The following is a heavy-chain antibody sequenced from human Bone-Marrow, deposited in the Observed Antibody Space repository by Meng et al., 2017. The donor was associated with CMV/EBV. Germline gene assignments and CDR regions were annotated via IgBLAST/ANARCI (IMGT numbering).Heavy chain of an antibody. CDR3: ARVLSPNWEVFDY. V-gene: IGHV3-66*02. CDR2: IYSGGST. J-gene: IGHJ4*02. D-gene: IGHD7-27*01. CDR1: GFTVSSNY. Sequence: GSLRLSWAASGFTVSSNYMCWVRQAPGKGLEWVSVIYSGGSTYYAASVKGRFTISRDNSKNTLYLQMNSLRAEDTAVYYCARVLSPNWEVFDYWGQGKLVTVSS.